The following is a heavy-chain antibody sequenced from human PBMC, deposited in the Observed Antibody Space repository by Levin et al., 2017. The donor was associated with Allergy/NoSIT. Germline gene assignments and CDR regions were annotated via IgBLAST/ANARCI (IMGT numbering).Heavy chain of an antibody. J-gene: IGHJ4*02. CDR1: GFTFSDAW. Sequence: GGSLRLSCAASGFTFSDAWMSWVRQAPGKGLEWVGRIKSKTDGGATDYAAPVKGRFIISRDDSKNTVFLQMNNLETEDTAVYYCSLQYFDYWGQGSLVAVSS. CDR3: SLQYFDY. V-gene: IGHV3-15*01. CDR2: IKSKTDGGAT. D-gene: IGHD4-11*01.